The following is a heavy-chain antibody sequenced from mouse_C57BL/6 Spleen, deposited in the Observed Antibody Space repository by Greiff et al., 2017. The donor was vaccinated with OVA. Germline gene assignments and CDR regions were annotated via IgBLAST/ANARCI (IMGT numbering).Heavy chain of an antibody. V-gene: IGHV1-26*01. CDR3: ARSSPRAMDY. Sequence: EVQLQQSGPELVKPGASVKISCKASGYTFTDYYMNWVKQSHGKSLEWIGDINPNNGGTSYNQKFKGKATLTVDKSSSTAYMELRSLTSEDSAVYYCARSSPRAMDYWGQGTSVTVSS. CDR1: GYTFTDYY. J-gene: IGHJ4*01. CDR2: INPNNGGT. D-gene: IGHD1-1*01.